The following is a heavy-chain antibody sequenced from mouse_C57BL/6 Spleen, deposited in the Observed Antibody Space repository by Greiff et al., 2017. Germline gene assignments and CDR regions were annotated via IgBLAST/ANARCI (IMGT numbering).Heavy chain of an antibody. CDR3: ARDYSRGY. Sequence: QVQLQQSGAELMQPGASVKLSCTATGSTFTGFWLAWVKLRPGHGLAWIGENFPGSGSTNYNEKFKGKATFTADTSTNTVYMKISSLTAEDSAIYYCARDYSRGYWGQGTLVTVSA. V-gene: IGHV1-9*01. CDR2: NFPGSGST. J-gene: IGHJ3*01. CDR1: GSTFTGFW. D-gene: IGHD2-12*01.